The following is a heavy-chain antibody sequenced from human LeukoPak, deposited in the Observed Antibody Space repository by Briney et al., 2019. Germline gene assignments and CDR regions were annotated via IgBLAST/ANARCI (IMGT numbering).Heavy chain of an antibody. D-gene: IGHD4-17*01. V-gene: IGHV1-46*01. CDR1: GYTFTSYY. Sequence: ASVKVSCKASGYTFTSYYMHWVRQAPGQGLEWMGIINPSGGSTSYAQKFQGRVTMTRETYTRTVYMELRSLRSEDTAVYYCARSFKVTTGLDYWGQGTLVTVSS. CDR2: INPSGGST. CDR3: ARSFKVTTGLDY. J-gene: IGHJ4*02.